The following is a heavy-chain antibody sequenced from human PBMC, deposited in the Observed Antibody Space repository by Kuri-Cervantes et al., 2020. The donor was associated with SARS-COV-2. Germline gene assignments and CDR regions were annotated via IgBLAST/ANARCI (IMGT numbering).Heavy chain of an antibody. V-gene: IGHV4-38-2*01. D-gene: IGHD7-27*01. CDR2: IYHTGTT. Sequence: SETLSLTCGVSGYPISSGYNWGWIRQPPGKGLEWIGSIYHTGTTSYKSSLKSRVTISVDRSKNQFSLKLSSVTAADTAVYYCASLGFQDAFDIWGQGTMVTVSS. CDR1: GYPISSGYN. CDR3: ASLGFQDAFDI. J-gene: IGHJ3*02.